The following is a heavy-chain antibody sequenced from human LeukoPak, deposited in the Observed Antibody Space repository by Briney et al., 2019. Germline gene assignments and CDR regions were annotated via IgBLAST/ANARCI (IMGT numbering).Heavy chain of an antibody. CDR1: GFTFSDYY. J-gene: IGHJ4*02. CDR2: IGRSDSTI. Sequence: GGSLRLSCAASGFTFSDYYMNWIRQAPGKGLEWVSYIGRSDSTIYYADSVKGRFTISRDNAKNSLYLQMNSLRSDDTAVYYCARGEDNGDDFDYWGQGTLVTVSS. D-gene: IGHD4-17*01. V-gene: IGHV3-11*01. CDR3: ARGEDNGDDFDY.